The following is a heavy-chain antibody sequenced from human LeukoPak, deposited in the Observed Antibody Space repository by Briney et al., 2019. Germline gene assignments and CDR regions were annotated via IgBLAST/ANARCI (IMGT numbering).Heavy chain of an antibody. J-gene: IGHJ4*02. D-gene: IGHD3-9*01. CDR2: ISSSGST. CDR1: GGSISSYY. Sequence: PSETLSLTCTVSGGSISSYYWSWIRQPPGKGLEWIGYISSSGSTNYNPSLKSRVTISVDTSKNQFSLKLSSVTAADTAVYYCARGGKDYDLLTDSYSAFDYWGQGTLVTVSS. CDR3: ARGGKDYDLLTDSYSAFDY. V-gene: IGHV4-59*01.